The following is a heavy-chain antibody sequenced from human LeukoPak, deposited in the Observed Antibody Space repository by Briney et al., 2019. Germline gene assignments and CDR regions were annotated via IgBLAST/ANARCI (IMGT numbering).Heavy chain of an antibody. CDR3: ARGKRRSDFDY. CDR1: GGSFSGYY. V-gene: IGHV4-34*01. CDR2: INHSGST. Sequence: PSETLSLTCAVYGGSFSGYYWSWIRQPPGKGLEWIGEINHSGSTNYNPSLKSRVTISVDTSKNQFSLKLSSVTAADTAVYYCARGKRRSDFDYWGQGTPVTVSS. J-gene: IGHJ4*02.